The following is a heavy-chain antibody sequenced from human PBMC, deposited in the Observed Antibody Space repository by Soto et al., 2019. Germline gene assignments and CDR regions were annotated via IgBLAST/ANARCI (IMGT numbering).Heavy chain of an antibody. D-gene: IGHD5-12*01. Sequence: GGSLRLSCAASGFTFSGYAMHWVRQAPGKGLEWVAVISYDGSNKYYADSVKGRFTISRDNSKNTLYLQMNSLRAEDTAVYYCARDYEWLQSFDYWGQGTLVTVSS. CDR1: GFTFSGYA. CDR2: ISYDGSNK. V-gene: IGHV3-30-3*01. J-gene: IGHJ4*02. CDR3: ARDYEWLQSFDY.